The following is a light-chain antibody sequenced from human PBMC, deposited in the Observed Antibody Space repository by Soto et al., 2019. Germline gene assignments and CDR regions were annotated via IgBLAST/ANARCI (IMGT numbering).Light chain of an antibody. CDR1: QDIEKW. J-gene: IGKJ3*01. Sequence: DIQLTQSPSSVSASVGDSINITCRASQDIEKWLAWYQQKPGRAPKVLIYAASHLESGVPSRFSGSGSGTESSLTISSLQTEDFATYFCHQAGTFPFTFGPGTKVDIK. CDR3: HQAGTFPFT. CDR2: AAS. V-gene: IGKV1-12*01.